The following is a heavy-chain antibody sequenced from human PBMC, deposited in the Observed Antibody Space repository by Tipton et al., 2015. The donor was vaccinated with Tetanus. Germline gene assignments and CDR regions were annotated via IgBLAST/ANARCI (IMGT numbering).Heavy chain of an antibody. CDR1: GGSISRSPYY. CDR3: ARHKSVAGAGNDAFDI. D-gene: IGHD3-10*01. J-gene: IGHJ3*02. V-gene: IGHV4-39*01. Sequence: TLSLTCTVSGGSISRSPYYWGWIRQSPGKGLEWIGSILYSGSTYYTPSLKSRVTVSVDTSTNQFSLNLNSVTAADTAVYYCARHKSVAGAGNDAFDIWGQGTMVTVSS. CDR2: ILYSGST.